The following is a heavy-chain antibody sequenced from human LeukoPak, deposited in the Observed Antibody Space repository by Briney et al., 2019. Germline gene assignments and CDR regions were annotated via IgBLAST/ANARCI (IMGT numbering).Heavy chain of an antibody. J-gene: IGHJ4*02. CDR1: GFTVSSNY. CDR2: IYSGGST. D-gene: IGHD7-27*01. Sequence: PGGSLRLSCAASGFTVSSNYMSWVRQAPGKGLEWVSVIYSGGSTYYADSVKGRFTISRDNSKNTLYLQMNSLRAEDTAVYYCARDLSWGYFDYWGQGTLVTVSS. CDR3: ARDLSWGYFDY. V-gene: IGHV3-53*01.